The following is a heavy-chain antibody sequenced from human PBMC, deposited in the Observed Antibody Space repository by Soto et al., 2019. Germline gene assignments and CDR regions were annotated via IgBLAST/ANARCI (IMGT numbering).Heavy chain of an antibody. D-gene: IGHD6-19*01. CDR3: ARPFSGWSFDY. V-gene: IGHV5-51*01. CDR2: IYPGDSDT. J-gene: IGHJ4*02. Sequence: GESLKISCKASGYSFTNYWIGWVRQMPGKGLEWMGVIYPGDSDTRYSPSFQGQVTISADKSISTVYLQWSSLKASDTAMYYCARPFSGWSFDYWGQGTLVTVSS. CDR1: GYSFTNYW.